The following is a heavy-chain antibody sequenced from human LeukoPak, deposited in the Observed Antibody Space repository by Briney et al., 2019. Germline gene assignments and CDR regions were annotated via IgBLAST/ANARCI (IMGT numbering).Heavy chain of an antibody. J-gene: IGHJ4*02. D-gene: IGHD3-22*01. CDR2: ISSSSSYI. V-gene: IGHV3-21*01. CDR1: GFTFSSYS. Sequence: SGGSLRLSCPASGFTFSSYSMNWVRQAPGKGLEWVSSISSSSSYIYYADSVKGRFTISRDNAKNSLYLQMNSLRAEDTAVYYCARFPEGGLYYDSSGYYPNFDYWGQGTLVTVSS. CDR3: ARFPEGGLYYDSSGYYPNFDY.